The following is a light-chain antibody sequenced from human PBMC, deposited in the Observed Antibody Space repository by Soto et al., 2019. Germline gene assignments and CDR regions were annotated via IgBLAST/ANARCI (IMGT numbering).Light chain of an antibody. J-gene: IGLJ3*02. Sequence: QAVVTQPPSVSGTPGQRVTISCSGSSSNIGSNTVNWYQKLPGRAPKLLVYSNNNNRPSGDPARFFGFKSGTSASLAISGLQSEDESDSYCAAWDDRFNGPVFGGGTKLTVL. CDR1: SSNIGSNT. CDR3: AAWDDRFNGPV. CDR2: SNNN. V-gene: IGLV1-44*01.